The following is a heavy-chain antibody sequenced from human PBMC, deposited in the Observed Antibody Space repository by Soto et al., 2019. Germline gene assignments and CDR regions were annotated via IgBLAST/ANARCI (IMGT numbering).Heavy chain of an antibody. CDR2: MNPNSGGT. V-gene: IGHV1-2*04. CDR3: ARDRRYSSSSGYYGMDV. CDR1: GYTFSGYY. J-gene: IGHJ6*02. D-gene: IGHD6-6*01. Sequence: ASVKVSCKASGYTFSGYYMHWVRQAPGQGLEWMGWMNPNSGGTNYAQKFQGFVTMSRDSSISTAYMELSRLRSDDTAVYCCARDRRYSSSSGYYGMDVWGQGTTVTVSS.